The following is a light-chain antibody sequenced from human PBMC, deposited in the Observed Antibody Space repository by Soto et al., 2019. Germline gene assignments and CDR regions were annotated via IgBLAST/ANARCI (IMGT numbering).Light chain of an antibody. V-gene: IGLV2-23*02. CDR3: CSYAGSSTFYV. CDR2: EVS. CDR1: SSDVGSYNL. J-gene: IGLJ1*01. Sequence: QSALTQPASVSGSPGQSITISCTGTSSDVGSYNLASWYQQHPGKAPKLMIYEVSKRPSGVSNRFSGSKSGNTASLTISGLQAADEADYYCCSYAGSSTFYVFGTGTKVTVL.